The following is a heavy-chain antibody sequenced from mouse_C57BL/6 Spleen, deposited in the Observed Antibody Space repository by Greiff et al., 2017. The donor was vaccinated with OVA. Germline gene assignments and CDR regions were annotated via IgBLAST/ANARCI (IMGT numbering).Heavy chain of an antibody. J-gene: IGHJ3*01. CDR2: IYPGSGNT. CDR1: GYTFTDYY. D-gene: IGHD1-1*01. V-gene: IGHV1-76*01. CDR3: ASSDYYGSSY. Sequence: VQLQQSGAELVRPGASVKLSCKASGYTFTDYYINWVKQRPGQGLEWIARIYPGSGNTYYNEKFKGKATLTAEKSSSTAYMQLSSLTSEDSAVYFCASSDYYGSSYWGQGTLVTVSA.